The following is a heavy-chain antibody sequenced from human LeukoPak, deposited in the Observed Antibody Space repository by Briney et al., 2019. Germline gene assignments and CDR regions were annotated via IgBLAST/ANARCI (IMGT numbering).Heavy chain of an antibody. V-gene: IGHV3-23*01. CDR2: INDDGGST. CDR1: GFTFTNYA. CDR3: AKEGHKHGIPYFDC. J-gene: IGHJ4*02. Sequence: HPGGSLRLSRAASGFTFTNYAMSWVRQAPGKGLEWVSGINDDGGSTYYADSVKGRFTISRDNSRNTLYLQMNSLRADDTAVYYCAKEGHKHGIPYFDCWGQGALVTVSS. D-gene: IGHD2-8*01.